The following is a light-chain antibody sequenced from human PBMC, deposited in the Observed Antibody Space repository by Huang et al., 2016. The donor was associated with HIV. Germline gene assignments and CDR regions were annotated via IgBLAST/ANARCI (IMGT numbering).Light chain of an antibody. CDR3: QQYDTLYT. Sequence: EIVMTQSPATLSVSPGERATLSCRASQSVSINLAWYQHKPGQAPRVLIYAVSTRATGIPVRFRGSGSGTEFTLTISSLQSEDFAVYYCQQYDTLYTFGQGTKLEI. CDR1: QSVSIN. V-gene: IGKV3-15*01. J-gene: IGKJ2*01. CDR2: AVS.